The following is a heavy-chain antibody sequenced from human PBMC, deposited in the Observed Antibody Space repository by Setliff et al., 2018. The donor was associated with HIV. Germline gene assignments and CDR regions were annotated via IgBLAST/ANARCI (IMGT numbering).Heavy chain of an antibody. J-gene: IGHJ3*02. D-gene: IGHD2-15*01. Sequence: PSETLSLTCTVSGGSISSNYWSWMRQPPGKGLEWIGHIYYSGSTNYNPSLESRVTISVDTSRNQFSLNLSSVTAADTAVYYCARFPLLHKNAFGIWGQGTMVTVSS. CDR2: IYYSGST. CDR1: GGSISSNY. V-gene: IGHV4-59*01. CDR3: ARFPLLHKNAFGI.